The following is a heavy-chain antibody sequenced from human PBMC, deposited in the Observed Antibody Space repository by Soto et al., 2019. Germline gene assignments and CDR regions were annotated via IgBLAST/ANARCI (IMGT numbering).Heavy chain of an antibody. CDR1: GFTFNTHW. Sequence: GGSLRLSCTASGFTFNTHWRHWVRQAPGKGLVWVSCIYFDGITTNYADSVKGRLTVSRDNAKNTVYLHVNTLRDEDTAEYYCARGCAMGVDYWGQGTLVTVSS. V-gene: IGHV3-74*01. D-gene: IGHD1-26*01. CDR3: ARGCAMGVDY. CDR2: IYFDGITT. J-gene: IGHJ4*02.